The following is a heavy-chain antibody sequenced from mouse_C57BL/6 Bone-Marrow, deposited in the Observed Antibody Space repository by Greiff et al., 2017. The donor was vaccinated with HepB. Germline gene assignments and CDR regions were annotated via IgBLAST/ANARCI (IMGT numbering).Heavy chain of an antibody. CDR1: GYTFTSYW. J-gene: IGHJ2*01. D-gene: IGHD1-1*01. CDR3: ASSFYYYGSSPWDY. V-gene: IGHV1-69*01. CDR2: IDPSDSYT. Sequence: VQLQQPGAELVMPGASVKLSCKASGYTFTSYWMHWVKQRPGQGLEWIGEIDPSDSYTNYNQKFKGKSTLTVDKSSSTAYMQLSSLTSEDSAVYYCASSFYYYGSSPWDYWGQGTTLTVSS.